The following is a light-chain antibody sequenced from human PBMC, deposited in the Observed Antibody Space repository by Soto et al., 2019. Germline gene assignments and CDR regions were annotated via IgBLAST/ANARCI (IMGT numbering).Light chain of an antibody. CDR3: QQYNNWPLT. V-gene: IGKV1-27*01. J-gene: IGKJ1*01. Sequence: DFPMTQSPSSLSASVGDIVTITCRASQGIGKYLAWYQQKAGKVPNLLIYAAPTLQSGVPSRFSGSGSGTDFTLTISSLQSEDFAVYYCQQYNNWPLTFGQGTKVDIK. CDR1: QGIGKY. CDR2: AAP.